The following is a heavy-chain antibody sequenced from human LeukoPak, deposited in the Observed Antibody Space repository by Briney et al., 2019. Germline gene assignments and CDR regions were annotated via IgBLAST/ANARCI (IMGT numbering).Heavy chain of an antibody. CDR2: SRNKAKSYTT. CDR1: GFTLSDQY. V-gene: IGHV3-72*01. D-gene: IGHD4/OR15-4a*01. J-gene: IGHJ4*02. CDR3: ATHGMVPTDY. Sequence: GGSLRLSCAASGFTLSDQYIDWVRQAPGKGLEWVGCSRNKAKSYTTDYVASVKGRFTISRDDSKNSLYLQMNSLKTEDTAVYYCATHGMVPTDYWGQGTLVTVSS.